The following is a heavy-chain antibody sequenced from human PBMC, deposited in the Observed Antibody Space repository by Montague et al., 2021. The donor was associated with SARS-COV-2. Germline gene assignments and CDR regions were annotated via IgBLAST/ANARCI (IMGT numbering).Heavy chain of an antibody. Sequence: SLRLSFAGSGFTFSDFYINWVRQAPGKGLEWLPFITGTNNGIRYSDSVKGRFTVSRDNAHSSVYLHLDSLTAEDTAVYYCARSLFYGSGGYFDFWGQGTLVAVSS. CDR1: GFTFSDFY. CDR2: ITGTNNGI. CDR3: ARSLFYGSGGYFDF. J-gene: IGHJ4*02. D-gene: IGHD3-10*01. V-gene: IGHV3-11*03.